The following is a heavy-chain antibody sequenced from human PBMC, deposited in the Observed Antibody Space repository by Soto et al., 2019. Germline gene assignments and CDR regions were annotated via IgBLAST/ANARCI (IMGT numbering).Heavy chain of an antibody. J-gene: IGHJ6*02. Sequence: QVQLVQSGAEVKKPGSSVKVSCKASGGTFSSYAISWVRQAPGQGLEWMGGIIPIFGTANYAQKFQGRVTITADKSTSTAYMELSSLRSEDTAVYYCARARGGYCSGGSCYSDYYYGMDVWGQGTTVPVSS. CDR3: ARARGGYCSGGSCYSDYYYGMDV. V-gene: IGHV1-69*06. D-gene: IGHD2-15*01. CDR1: GGTFSSYA. CDR2: IIPIFGTA.